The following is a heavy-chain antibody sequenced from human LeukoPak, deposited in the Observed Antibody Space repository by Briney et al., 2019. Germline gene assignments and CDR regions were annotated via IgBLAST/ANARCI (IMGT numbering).Heavy chain of an antibody. CDR3: ARVRDSITGTTSWFDP. D-gene: IGHD1-7*01. CDR1: GFTFRDYG. CDR2: ISYDGSNK. Sequence: GGSLRLSCAASGFTFRDYGMHWVRQAPGKGLEWVAIISYDGSNKYYADSVKGRFTISRDNSKNTLYLQMNSLRAEDTAVYYCARVRDSITGTTSWFDPWGQGTLVTVSS. J-gene: IGHJ5*02. V-gene: IGHV3-30*03.